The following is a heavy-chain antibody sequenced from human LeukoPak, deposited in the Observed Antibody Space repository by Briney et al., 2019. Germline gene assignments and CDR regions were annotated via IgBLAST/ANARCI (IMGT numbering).Heavy chain of an antibody. CDR2: IKQDGSQR. CDR1: GFTFSDYW. CDR3: ARRGGSSSPRSPIDY. D-gene: IGHD6-6*01. J-gene: IGHJ4*02. Sequence: PGGSLRLSCTASGFTFSDYWMTWVRQAPGKGPEWVANIKQDGSQRYYVDPVRGRFTISRDNAKNSLFLQMNGLRAEDSAVYYCARRGGSSSPRSPIDYWGQGTLVTVSS. V-gene: IGHV3-7*01.